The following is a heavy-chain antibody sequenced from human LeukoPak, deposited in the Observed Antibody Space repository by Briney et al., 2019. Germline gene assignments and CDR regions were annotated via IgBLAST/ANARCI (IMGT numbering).Heavy chain of an antibody. J-gene: IGHJ1*01. CDR2: FDPEDGET. D-gene: IGHD3-10*01. CDR3: ATGSSRRVWGLLWEPLAGEYFQH. V-gene: IGHV1-24*01. Sequence: ASVKASCKATGFTFTSYDINWVRQAPGKGLEWMGGFDPEDGETIYAQKFQGRVTMTEDTSTDTAYMELSSMRSEDTAVYYCATGSSRRVWGLLWEPLAGEYFQHWGQGTLVTVSS. CDR1: GFTFTSYD.